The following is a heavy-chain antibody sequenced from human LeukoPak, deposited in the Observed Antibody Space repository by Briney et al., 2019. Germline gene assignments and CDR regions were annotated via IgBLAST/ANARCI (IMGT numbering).Heavy chain of an antibody. CDR1: GFTFSGYG. Sequence: GGSLRLSCAASGFTFSGYGMHWVREAPGKGLEWVAFIRYDGSNKYYADSVKGRFTISRDNSKNTLYLQMNSLRAEDTAVYYCAKDLLGQSVAFDIWGQGTMVTVSS. CDR3: AKDLLGQSVAFDI. V-gene: IGHV3-30*02. CDR2: IRYDGSNK. J-gene: IGHJ3*02. D-gene: IGHD1-26*01.